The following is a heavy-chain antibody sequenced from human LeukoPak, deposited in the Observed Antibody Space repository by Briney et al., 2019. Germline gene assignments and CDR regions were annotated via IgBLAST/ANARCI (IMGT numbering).Heavy chain of an antibody. CDR3: ATHYDILTGYHHEVPHFDY. D-gene: IGHD3-9*01. CDR2: ISGSGGST. CDR1: GFTFSSYA. Sequence: PGGSLRLSCAASGFTFSSYAMSWVRQAPGKGLGWVSAISGSGGSTYYADSVKGRFTISRDNSKNTLYLQMNSLRAEDTAVYYCATHYDILTGYHHEVPHFDYWGQGTLATVSS. V-gene: IGHV3-23*01. J-gene: IGHJ4*02.